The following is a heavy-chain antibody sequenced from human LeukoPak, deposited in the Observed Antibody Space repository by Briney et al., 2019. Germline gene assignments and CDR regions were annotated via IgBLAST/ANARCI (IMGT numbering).Heavy chain of an antibody. CDR2: ISGSGGST. V-gene: IGHV3-23*01. Sequence: GGTLRLSCAASGFTFSSYGMSWVRQAPGKGLEWVSAISGSGGSTYYADSVKGRFTISRDNSKNTLYLQMNSLRAEDTAVYYCAKDRGFTDPFDYWGQGTLVTVSS. CDR3: AKDRGFTDPFDY. J-gene: IGHJ4*02. CDR1: GFTFSSYG. D-gene: IGHD3-10*01.